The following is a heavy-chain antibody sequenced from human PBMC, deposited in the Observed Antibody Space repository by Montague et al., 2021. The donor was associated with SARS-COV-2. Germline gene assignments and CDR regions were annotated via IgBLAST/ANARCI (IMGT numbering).Heavy chain of an antibody. J-gene: IGHJ3*02. D-gene: IGHD5/OR15-5a*01. Sequence: SLRLSCAASGFTFSKCSMNWVRQAPGKGLEWVSSISTSSLYIYYAASVXGLFTISRANAKNSLFLQMDSLRAEDTAVYYCARALSASYSVGGDSFDIWGQGTMVTVSS. CDR3: ARALSASYSVGGDSFDI. V-gene: IGHV3-21*01. CDR2: ISTSSLYI. CDR1: GFTFSKCS.